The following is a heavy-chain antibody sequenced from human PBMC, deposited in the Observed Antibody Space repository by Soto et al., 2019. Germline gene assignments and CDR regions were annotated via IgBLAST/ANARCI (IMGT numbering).Heavy chain of an antibody. Sequence: PGGSLRLSCAASGFTFSSYGMHWVRQAPGKGLEWVAVIWYDGSNKYYADSVKGRFTISRDNSKNTLYLQMNSLRAEDTAVYYCAKDLYSYGYASLDYWGQGTLVTVPQ. CDR1: GFTFSSYG. V-gene: IGHV3-33*06. D-gene: IGHD5-18*01. J-gene: IGHJ4*02. CDR2: IWYDGSNK. CDR3: AKDLYSYGYASLDY.